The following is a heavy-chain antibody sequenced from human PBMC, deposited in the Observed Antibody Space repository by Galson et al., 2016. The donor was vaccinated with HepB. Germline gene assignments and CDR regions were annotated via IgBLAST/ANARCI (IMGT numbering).Heavy chain of an antibody. CDR1: GYPFTSYD. CDR3: ARVQGRGFIMLNF. J-gene: IGHJ1*01. Sequence: SVKVSCKASGYPFTSYDINWVRQATGQGLEWMGWMNPNSGDTDYAQKFQGRVTMTRDTSISTAYMELTSLRSEDTAVYYYARVQGRGFIMLNFWGQGTLVTVSS. V-gene: IGHV1-8*01. CDR2: MNPNSGDT. D-gene: IGHD3-10*01.